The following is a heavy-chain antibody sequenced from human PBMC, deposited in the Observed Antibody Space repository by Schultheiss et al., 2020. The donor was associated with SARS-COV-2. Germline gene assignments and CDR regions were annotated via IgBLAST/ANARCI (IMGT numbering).Heavy chain of an antibody. CDR2: IKQDGSEK. CDR1: GFTFSSYW. V-gene: IGHV3-7*01. J-gene: IGHJ6*02. CDR3: AKDRITMVRGVVYYYYYGMDV. D-gene: IGHD3-10*01. Sequence: GGSLRLSCAASGFTFSSYWMSWVRQAPGKGLEWVANIKQDGSEKYYVDSVKGRFTISRDNSKNTLYLQMNSLRAEDTAVYYCAKDRITMVRGVVYYYYYGMDVWGQGTTVTVSS.